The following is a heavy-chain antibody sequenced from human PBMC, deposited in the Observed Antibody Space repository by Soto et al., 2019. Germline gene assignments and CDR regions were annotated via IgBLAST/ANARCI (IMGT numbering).Heavy chain of an antibody. D-gene: IGHD3-10*01. CDR2: IYSDDNT. V-gene: IGHV3-66*01. CDR3: ARYGSGSFFL. J-gene: IGHJ4*02. Sequence: EVQLVESGGGLVQPGGSLRLSCAASGFIVSNNYMNWVRQAPGKGLEWVSIIYSDDNTYYADSVKGSFTVSRDSSKNTVYLQMNRLRADDTAVYYCARYGSGSFFLWGQGTLVTVSS. CDR1: GFIVSNNY.